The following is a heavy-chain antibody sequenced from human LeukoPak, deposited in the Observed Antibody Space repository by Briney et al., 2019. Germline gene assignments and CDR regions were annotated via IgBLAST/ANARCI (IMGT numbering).Heavy chain of an antibody. CDR1: GGSISSYY. D-gene: IGHD5-12*01. J-gene: IGHJ5*02. CDR3: ARESGGSGRSGYVGP. V-gene: IGHV4-59*01. CDR2: ISYSGST. Sequence: SETLSLTCTVSGGSISSYYWSWLRQPPGKGLEWIGYISYSGSTNYNPSLKSRVTISVDTSKNQFSLKLSSVTAADTAVYYCARESGGSGRSGYVGPWGQGTLVTVSS.